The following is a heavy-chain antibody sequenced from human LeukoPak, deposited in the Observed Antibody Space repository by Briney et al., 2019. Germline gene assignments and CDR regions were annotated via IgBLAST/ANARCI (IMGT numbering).Heavy chain of an antibody. CDR3: ARAPRDYDFWSGYPGPDY. Sequence: GGSLRLYCAASGFTFSSYSMNWVRQAPGKGLEWVSSISSSSSYIYYADSVKGRFTISRDNAKNSLYLQMNSLRAEDTAVYYCARAPRDYDFWSGYPGPDYWGQGTLVTVSS. CDR2: ISSSSSYI. D-gene: IGHD3-3*01. J-gene: IGHJ4*02. CDR1: GFTFSSYS. V-gene: IGHV3-21*01.